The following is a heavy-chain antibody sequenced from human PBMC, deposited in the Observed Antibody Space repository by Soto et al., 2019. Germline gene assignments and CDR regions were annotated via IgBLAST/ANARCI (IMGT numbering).Heavy chain of an antibody. V-gene: IGHV1-18*01. Sequence: ASVRVSCKASGYTFTSYGISWVRQAPGQGLEWMGWISAYNGNTNYAQKLQGRVTMTTDTSTSTAYMELRSLRSDDTAVYYCARGFELLDYYDSSGDWFDPWGQGTLVTVSS. CDR2: ISAYNGNT. CDR3: ARGFELLDYYDSSGDWFDP. CDR1: GYTFTSYG. D-gene: IGHD3-22*01. J-gene: IGHJ5*02.